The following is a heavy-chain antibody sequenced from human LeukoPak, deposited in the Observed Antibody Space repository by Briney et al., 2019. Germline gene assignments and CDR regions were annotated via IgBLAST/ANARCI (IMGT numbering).Heavy chain of an antibody. CDR1: GYSISSGSYY. CDR2: IYTSGST. D-gene: IGHD2-2*01. Sequence: SETLSLTCTVSGYSISSGSYYWSWIRQPAGKGLEWIGRIYTSGSTNYNPSLKSRVTISVDTSKNQFSLKLSSVTAADTAVYYCAREPLVVPAAMYDYWGQGTLVTVSS. J-gene: IGHJ4*02. V-gene: IGHV4-61*02. CDR3: AREPLVVPAAMYDY.